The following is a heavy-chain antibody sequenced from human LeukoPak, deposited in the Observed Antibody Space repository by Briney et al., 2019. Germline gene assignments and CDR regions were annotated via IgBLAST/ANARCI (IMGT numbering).Heavy chain of an antibody. D-gene: IGHD4/OR15-4a*01. V-gene: IGHV3-23*01. CDR2: ISGSGGST. CDR3: ARGKYNFGAYGMDL. J-gene: IGHJ6*02. CDR1: GFTFSSYA. Sequence: GGSLRLSCAASGFTFSSYAMNWVRQAPGKGLEWVSSISGSGGSTYYADSVKGRFTVSRDNSKNTLYLQMNSLRAEDTAVYYCARGKYNFGAYGMDLWGQGTTVTVSS.